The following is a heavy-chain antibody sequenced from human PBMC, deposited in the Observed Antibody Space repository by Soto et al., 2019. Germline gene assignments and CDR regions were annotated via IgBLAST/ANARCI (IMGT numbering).Heavy chain of an antibody. CDR1: GASVSSASYY. Sequence: ASETLSLTCTVSGASVSSASYYWSWIRQPPGKGLEWIGYIYYSGRTDYNPSLKSRVTISEDTSKSQFSLKVNSMTAADTAVYYCARYRREAVAGYTLDNWGQGILVTVSS. V-gene: IGHV4-61*01. CDR2: IYYSGRT. CDR3: ARYRREAVAGYTLDN. D-gene: IGHD6-13*01. J-gene: IGHJ4*02.